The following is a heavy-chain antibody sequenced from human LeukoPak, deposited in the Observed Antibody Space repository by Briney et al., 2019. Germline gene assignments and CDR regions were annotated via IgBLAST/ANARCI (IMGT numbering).Heavy chain of an antibody. V-gene: IGHV3-30*02. CDR2: IRYDGNNK. Sequence: PGGSLRLSCAASGFTFSSYGMHWVRQAPGKGLEWVAFIRYDGNNKYYADSVKGRFTISRDNSKNTLYLQMNSLRAEDTAVYYCAKDPDSSGYYYVYWGQGTLVTVSS. J-gene: IGHJ4*02. CDR1: GFTFSSYG. CDR3: AKDPDSSGYYYVY. D-gene: IGHD3-22*01.